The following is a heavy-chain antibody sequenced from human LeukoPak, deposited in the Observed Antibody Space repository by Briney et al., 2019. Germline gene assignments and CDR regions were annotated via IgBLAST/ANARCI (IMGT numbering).Heavy chain of an antibody. CDR1: GDTFTRYA. J-gene: IGHJ4*02. CDR3: AKDGPSSGYYFVFDY. CDR2: INPSGGST. V-gene: IGHV1-46*01. Sequence: ASVKVSCKASGDTFTRYAISWVRQAPGQGLEWMGRINPSGGSTSYVRNFQGRVTMTRDMSTSTVYMDLTGLRSEDTAVYYCAKDGPSSGYYFVFDYWGQGALVTVSS. D-gene: IGHD3-22*01.